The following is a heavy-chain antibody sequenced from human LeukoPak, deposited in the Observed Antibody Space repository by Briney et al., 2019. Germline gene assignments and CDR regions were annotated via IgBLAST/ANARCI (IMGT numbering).Heavy chain of an antibody. Sequence: GGSLSLSCAASGFPFSSYAMSWVRQAPGKGLEWVSAISGSGGSTYYADSVKGRFTISRDNSKNTLYLQMNSLRAEDTAVYYCAKDHMIVVVLGAFDIWGQGTMVTVSS. J-gene: IGHJ3*02. CDR2: ISGSGGST. D-gene: IGHD3-22*01. V-gene: IGHV3-23*01. CDR1: GFPFSSYA. CDR3: AKDHMIVVVLGAFDI.